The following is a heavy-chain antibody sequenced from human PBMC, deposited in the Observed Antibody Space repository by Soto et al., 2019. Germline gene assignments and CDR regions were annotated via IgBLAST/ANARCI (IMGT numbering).Heavy chain of an antibody. CDR2: ISAYNGNT. D-gene: IGHD3-22*01. CDR3: AREPPDSSGSYFDY. Sequence: RASVKVSCKASGYTFTSYGISWVRQAPGQGLEWMGWISAYNGNTNYAQKLQGRVTMTTDTSTSTAYMELRSLRSDDTAVYYCAREPPDSSGSYFDYWGQGTLVTVSS. J-gene: IGHJ4*02. CDR1: GYTFTSYG. V-gene: IGHV1-18*04.